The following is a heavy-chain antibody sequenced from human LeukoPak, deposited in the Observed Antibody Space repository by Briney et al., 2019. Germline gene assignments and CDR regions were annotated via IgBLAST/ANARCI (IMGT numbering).Heavy chain of an antibody. CDR3: ARLDSSSWYEFGY. J-gene: IGHJ4*02. CDR1: SGSISTSNYY. CDR2: IFYSGST. Sequence: SETLSLTCTVSSGSISTSNYYWGWVRQPPGKALEWIGNIFYSGSTYYSPSLKSRVTISLDTSRNQFSLKLSSVTAADTAVYYCARLDSSSWYEFGYWGQGTLVTVSS. D-gene: IGHD6-13*01. V-gene: IGHV4-39*07.